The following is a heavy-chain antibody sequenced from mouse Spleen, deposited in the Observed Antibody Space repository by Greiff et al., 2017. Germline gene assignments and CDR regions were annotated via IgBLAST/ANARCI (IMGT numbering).Heavy chain of an antibody. CDR1: GFTFSSYY. V-gene: IGHV5-9*04. CDR2: ISSGGGST. CDR3: ARRLDYYGSIQFAY. D-gene: IGHD1-1*01. Sequence: EVKLMESGGGLVKLGGSLKLSCAASGFTFSSYYMSWVRQTPEKRLEWVATISSGGGSTYYPDSVKGRFTISRDNAKNTLYLQMSSLNSEDTAVYYCARRLDYYGSIQFAYWGQGTLVTVSA. J-gene: IGHJ3*01.